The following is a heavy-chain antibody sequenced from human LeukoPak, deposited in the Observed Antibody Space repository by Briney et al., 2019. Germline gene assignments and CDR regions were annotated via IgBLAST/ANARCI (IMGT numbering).Heavy chain of an antibody. Sequence: PSETLSLTCTVSGDSISSYYWNWIRRPPGKGLEWIGYIYYNGNTNYSPSLKSRVTMSVDTSKNLFSLKVSSVTAADTAVYYCARGRSNYYGMDVWGQGTTVTVSS. D-gene: IGHD1-26*01. V-gene: IGHV4-59*01. CDR2: IYYNGNT. J-gene: IGHJ6*02. CDR3: ARGRSNYYGMDV. CDR1: GDSISSYY.